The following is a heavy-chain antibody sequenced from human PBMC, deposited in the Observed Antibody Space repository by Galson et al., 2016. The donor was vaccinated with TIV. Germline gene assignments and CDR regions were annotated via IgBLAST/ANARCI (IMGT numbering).Heavy chain of an antibody. CDR1: GGTFSNYA. CDR3: ARDFPPGYGSSFNDY. CDR2: ISPMLDTT. V-gene: IGHV1-69*10. Sequence: SVKVSCKASGGTFSNYAFSWVRQAPGQGLEWMGGISPMLDTTNYAQKFQGRVTITADKFTSTAYMELSSLRAEDRAVYYCARDFPPGYGSSFNDYWGQGTLVTVSS. D-gene: IGHD6-13*01. J-gene: IGHJ4*02.